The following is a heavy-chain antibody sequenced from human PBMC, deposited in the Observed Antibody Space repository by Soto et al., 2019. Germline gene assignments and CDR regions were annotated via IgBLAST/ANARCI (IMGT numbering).Heavy chain of an antibody. J-gene: IGHJ4*02. CDR3: ARIRRPYYYDSSGYYHPFDY. CDR2: IFSNDEK. D-gene: IGHD3-22*01. V-gene: IGHV2-26*01. Sequence: QVTLKESGPVLVKPTETLTLTCTVSGFSLSNARMGVSWIRQPPGKALEWLAHIFSNDEKSYSTSLKSRLTISKDTSKSQAVLTMTNMDPVDTATYYCARIRRPYYYDSSGYYHPFDYWGQGTLVTVSS. CDR1: GFSLSNARMG.